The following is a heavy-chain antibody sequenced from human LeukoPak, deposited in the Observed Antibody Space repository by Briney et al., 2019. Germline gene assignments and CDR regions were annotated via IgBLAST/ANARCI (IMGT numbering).Heavy chain of an antibody. CDR1: GGSISSAGYY. CDR3: ARGTSYYGSGTYYSSLYFDY. J-gene: IGHJ4*02. Sequence: SQTLSLTCTVSGGSISSAGYYWSWIRQPAGKGLEWIGRIYTGGSTNYNPSLKSRVTISVDTSKNHFSLKLTSVTAADTAVYYCARGTSYYGSGTYYSSLYFDYWGQGTLVTVSS. V-gene: IGHV4-61*02. D-gene: IGHD3-10*01. CDR2: IYTGGST.